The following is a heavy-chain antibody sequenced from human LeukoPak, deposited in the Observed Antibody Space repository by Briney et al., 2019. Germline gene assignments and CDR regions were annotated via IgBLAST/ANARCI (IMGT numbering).Heavy chain of an antibody. D-gene: IGHD3-10*01. J-gene: IGHJ4*02. CDR1: GFTFSSYA. CDR2: ISGSGGST. Sequence: SGGSLRLSRAASGFTFSSYAMSWVRQAPGKGLEWVSGISGSGGSTYYADSVKGRFTISRDNSKNRLYLQMNSLRAEDTAVYYCAKRPRGNYLDPFDYWGQGTLVTVSS. V-gene: IGHV3-23*01. CDR3: AKRPRGNYLDPFDY.